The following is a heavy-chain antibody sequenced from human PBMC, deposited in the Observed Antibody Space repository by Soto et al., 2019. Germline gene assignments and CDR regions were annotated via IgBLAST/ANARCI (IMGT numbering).Heavy chain of an antibody. CDR2: IIPIFGTA. CDR3: ARELDSSHHSLDY. V-gene: IGHV1-69*13. CDR1: GGTFSSYA. Sequence: SVKVSCKASGGTFSSYAISWVRQAPGQGLEWMGGIIPIFGTANYAQKFQGRVTITADESTSTAYMELSSLRSEDTAVYYCARELDSSHHSLDYWGQGTLVPVSS. J-gene: IGHJ4*02. D-gene: IGHD6-19*01.